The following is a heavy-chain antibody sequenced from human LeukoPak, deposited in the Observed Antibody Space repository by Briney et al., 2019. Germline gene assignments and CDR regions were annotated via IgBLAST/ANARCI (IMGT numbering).Heavy chain of an antibody. D-gene: IGHD6-19*01. CDR3: ARWSSGWEFVY. V-gene: IGHV3-23*01. CDR1: GFTFSSCA. J-gene: IGHJ4*02. CDR2: ISGRGSNT. Sequence: PGGSLRLSCAASGFTFSSCAMSWVRQAPAKGLERVSSISGRGSNTYYGNSVKGRFTISRDNSKNTLYLQLNSLRAEDTAVYYCARWSSGWEFVYWGQGTLVSVSS.